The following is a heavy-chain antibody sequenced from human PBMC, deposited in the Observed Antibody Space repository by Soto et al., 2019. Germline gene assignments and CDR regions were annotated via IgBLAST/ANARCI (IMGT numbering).Heavy chain of an antibody. CDR3: AKEVWGSYVDY. CDR2: IYNSGST. CDR1: GASVSSGSYY. Sequence: QVQLQESGPGLVKPSETLSLTCTVSGASVSSGSYYWGWFRQPPGKGLEWIGYIYNSGSTSYNASLKSRVTISVDPSRNQISLKLNSVTAADTAIYYCAKEVWGSYVDYWGEGTLVTVSS. V-gene: IGHV4-61*01. J-gene: IGHJ4*02. D-gene: IGHD3-16*01.